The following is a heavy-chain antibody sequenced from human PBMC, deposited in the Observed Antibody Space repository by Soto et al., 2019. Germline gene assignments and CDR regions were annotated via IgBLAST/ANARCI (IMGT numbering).Heavy chain of an antibody. CDR3: ARDAAPEDY. D-gene: IGHD6-25*01. J-gene: IGHJ4*02. V-gene: IGHV1-18*01. Sequence: QVQLVQSGAEVKKPGASVKVSCKASGYTFTSYAISWVRQAPGQGLEWMGWISAYNGNTNYAQKLQGRVTMTTDTSTSTAYRERRSVRSEDPAVNYCARDAAPEDYWGQGTLVTVSS. CDR2: ISAYNGNT. CDR1: GYTFTSYA.